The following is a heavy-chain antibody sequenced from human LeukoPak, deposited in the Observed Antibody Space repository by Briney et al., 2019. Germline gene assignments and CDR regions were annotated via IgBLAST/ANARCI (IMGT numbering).Heavy chain of an antibody. Sequence: GGSLRLPCVASGFTFRNHAFEWVRQAPGKGLEWVAVIAYDGSKQYYGDPLKGRFTISRDNVKETLYLEMNSLRAEDTAVYYCARGGVDYWGQGTLVTVSS. D-gene: IGHD3-16*01. CDR2: IAYDGSKQ. V-gene: IGHV3-30*04. J-gene: IGHJ4*02. CDR1: GFTFRNHA. CDR3: ARGGVDY.